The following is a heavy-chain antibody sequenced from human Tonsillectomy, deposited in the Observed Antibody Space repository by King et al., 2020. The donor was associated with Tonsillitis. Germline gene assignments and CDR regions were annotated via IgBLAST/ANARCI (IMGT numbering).Heavy chain of an antibody. CDR1: GFTFDDYA. D-gene: IGHD2-15*01. J-gene: IGHJ3*02. CDR2: ISWNSGSI. V-gene: IGHV3-9*01. Sequence: VQLVESGEGLVQPGRSLRLSCAASGFTFDDYAMHWVRQAPGKGLEWVSGISWNSGSIGYADSVKGRFTISRDNAKNSLYLQMNSLRAEDTALYYCAKDIAAALLYAFDIWGQGTMVTVSS. CDR3: AKDIAAALLYAFDI.